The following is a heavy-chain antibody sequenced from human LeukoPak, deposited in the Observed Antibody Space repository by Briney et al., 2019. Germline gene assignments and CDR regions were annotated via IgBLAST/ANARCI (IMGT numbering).Heavy chain of an antibody. Sequence: SETLSLTCTVSGGSISSYYWSWIRQPPGKGLEWIGYIYYSGSTNYNPSLKSRVTISVDTPKNQFSLKLSSVTAADTAVYYCARHPVGGGLGAFDIWGQGTMVTVSS. J-gene: IGHJ3*02. CDR2: IYYSGST. CDR1: GGSISSYY. CDR3: ARHPVGGGLGAFDI. V-gene: IGHV4-59*08. D-gene: IGHD1-26*01.